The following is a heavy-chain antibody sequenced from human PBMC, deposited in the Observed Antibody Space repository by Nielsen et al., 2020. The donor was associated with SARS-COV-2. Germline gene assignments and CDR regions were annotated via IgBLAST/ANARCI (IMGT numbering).Heavy chain of an antibody. CDR2: ISGSGGST. V-gene: IGHV3-23*01. J-gene: IGHJ4*02. CDR3: AKSREGVPADLDY. Sequence: GGSLRLSCAASGYIFSSYAMSWVRQAPGKGLEWVSAISGSGGSTYYADSVEGRFTISRDNSKNTLYLQMNSLRAEGTAVYYCAKSREGVPADLDYWGQGTLVTVSS. D-gene: IGHD2-2*01. CDR1: GYIFSSYA.